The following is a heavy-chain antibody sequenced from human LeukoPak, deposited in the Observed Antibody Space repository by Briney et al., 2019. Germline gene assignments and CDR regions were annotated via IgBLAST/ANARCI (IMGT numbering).Heavy chain of an antibody. CDR3: ARNESGSYYELDY. CDR2: ISGGGST. V-gene: IGHV3-21*01. Sequence: GGSLRLSCAASGFTFSSYSMTWVRQAPGKGLEWVSAISGGGSTYYADSVKGRFTISRDNAKNSLYLQMDSLRAEDTAVYYCARNESGSYYELDYWGQGTLVTVSS. CDR1: GFTFSSYS. J-gene: IGHJ4*02. D-gene: IGHD1-26*01.